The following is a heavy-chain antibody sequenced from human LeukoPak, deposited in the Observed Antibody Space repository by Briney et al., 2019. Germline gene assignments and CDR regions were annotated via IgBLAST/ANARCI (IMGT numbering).Heavy chain of an antibody. CDR1: GFTFDDYA. Sequence: GGSLRLSCAASGFTFDDYAMHWVRQAPGKGLEWVSGISWNSGSIGYADSVKGRFTISRDNAKNSLYLQMNSLRAEDTAVYYCARDFNSSSWYSGYFDYWGQGTLVTVSS. V-gene: IGHV3-9*01. D-gene: IGHD6-13*01. J-gene: IGHJ4*02. CDR2: ISWNSGSI. CDR3: ARDFNSSSWYSGYFDY.